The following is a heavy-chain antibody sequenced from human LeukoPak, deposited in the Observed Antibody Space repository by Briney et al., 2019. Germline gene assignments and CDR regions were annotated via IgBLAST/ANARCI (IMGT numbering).Heavy chain of an antibody. CDR2: IIPIFGTA. V-gene: IGHV1-69*05. Sequence: SVKVSCKASGGTFSSYAISWVRQAPGQGLEWMGGIIPIFGTANYAQKFQGRVTITTDESTSTAYMELSSLRSEDTAVYYCATNPHCSGGSCYPYYYYYYMDVWGKGTTVTVSS. D-gene: IGHD2-15*01. CDR1: GGTFSSYA. CDR3: ATNPHCSGGSCYPYYYYYYMDV. J-gene: IGHJ6*03.